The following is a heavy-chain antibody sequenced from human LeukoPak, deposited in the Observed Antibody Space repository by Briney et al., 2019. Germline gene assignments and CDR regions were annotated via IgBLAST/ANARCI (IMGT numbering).Heavy chain of an antibody. V-gene: IGHV3-15*01. CDR3: TADTPDFAPYDLDY. D-gene: IGHD1-1*01. CDR2: IKSKADGETT. CDR1: GFSFIDAC. J-gene: IGHJ4*02. Sequence: GGSLRLSCAASGFSFIDACMSWVRQAQGRGLEWVGRIKSKADGETTEYAAPVNVRLTMSRDESKNTLSLQMNSLNTEDTAMYYCTADTPDFAPYDLDYWGQGTLVTASS.